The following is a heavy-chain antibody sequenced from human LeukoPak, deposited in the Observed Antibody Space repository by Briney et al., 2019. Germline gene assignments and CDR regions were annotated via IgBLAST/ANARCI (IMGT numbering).Heavy chain of an antibody. J-gene: IGHJ4*02. D-gene: IGHD2-2*01. CDR3: ARSTAALDY. V-gene: IGHV3-7*04. CDR2: INQDGSET. CDR1: GITFSRYW. Sequence: PGGSLRLSCAASGITFSRYWMTWVRQAPGKGLEWVATINQDGSETYYVDSVKGRFIISRDNTKNSLYLQMNSLRAGGTAVYYCARSTAALDYWGQGTPVTVSS.